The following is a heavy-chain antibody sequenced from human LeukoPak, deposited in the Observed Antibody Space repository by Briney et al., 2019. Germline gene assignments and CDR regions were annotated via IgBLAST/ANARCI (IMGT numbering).Heavy chain of an antibody. V-gene: IGHV1-69*05. CDR2: IIPIFGTA. Sequence: ASVKVSCKASGGTFSSYAISWVRQAPGQGLEWMGRIIPIFGTANYAQKFQGRVTITTHESTSTAYMELSSLRSEDTAVYYCARGTMIVVPSAFDIWGQGTMVTVSS. D-gene: IGHD3-22*01. J-gene: IGHJ3*02. CDR1: GGTFSSYA. CDR3: ARGTMIVVPSAFDI.